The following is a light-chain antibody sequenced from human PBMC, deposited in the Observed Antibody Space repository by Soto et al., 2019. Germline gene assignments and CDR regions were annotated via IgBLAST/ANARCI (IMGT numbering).Light chain of an antibody. J-gene: IGLJ1*01. CDR2: EVN. V-gene: IGLV2-8*01. CDR3: SSYAGSSNV. CDR1: SSDVGGYNY. Sequence: QSALTQPTSASGSPGQSVAISCTGTSSDVGGYNYVSWYQHHPGKAPKLMIYEVNKRPSGVPDRFSGSKSGNTASLTVSGLQAEDEADYYCSSYAGSSNVFGTGTKLTVL.